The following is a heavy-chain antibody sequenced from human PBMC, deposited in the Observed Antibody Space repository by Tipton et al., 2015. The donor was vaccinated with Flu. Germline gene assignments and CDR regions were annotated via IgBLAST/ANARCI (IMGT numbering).Heavy chain of an antibody. CDR1: RFMFSSYV. Sequence: SLRLSCAGSRFMFSSYVMTWVRQAPGKGLEWVAIISQDGGAKYYVDSVKGRFTISRDNARDSLYLQINSLRDEDTALYYCARGGDGMDVWGQGTTVTVSS. CDR2: ISQDGGAK. V-gene: IGHV3-7*01. J-gene: IGHJ6*02. CDR3: ARGGDGMDV.